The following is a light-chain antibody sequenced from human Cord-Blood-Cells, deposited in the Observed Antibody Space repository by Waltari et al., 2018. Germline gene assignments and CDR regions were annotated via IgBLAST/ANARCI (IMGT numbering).Light chain of an antibody. Sequence: QYALTQPASVSGSPGQSITISCTGTSSDVGGSNYVSWYQQHPGKAPKLMICDVSNRPSGVSNRFSGSKSGNTASLTISGLQAEDEADYYCSSYTSSSTYVFGTGTKVTVL. CDR3: SSYTSSSTYV. J-gene: IGLJ1*01. CDR2: DVS. V-gene: IGLV2-14*03. CDR1: SSDVGGSNY.